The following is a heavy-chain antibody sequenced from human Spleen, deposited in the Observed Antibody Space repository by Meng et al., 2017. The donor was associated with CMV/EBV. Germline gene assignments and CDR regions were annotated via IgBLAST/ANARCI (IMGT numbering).Heavy chain of an antibody. CDR2: IYRGGTST. CDR3: AKGWTYCGGDCSPGGDY. Sequence: GGSLRLSCAASGFTFSSYSMNWVRQAPGKGLEWVSIIYRGGTSTYYAESVKGRFTISRDNSKNTLYLQMNSLRAEDTAVYYCAKGWTYCGGDCSPGGDYWGQGTLVTVSS. J-gene: IGHJ4*02. CDR1: GFTFSSYS. D-gene: IGHD2-21*01. V-gene: IGHV3-23*03.